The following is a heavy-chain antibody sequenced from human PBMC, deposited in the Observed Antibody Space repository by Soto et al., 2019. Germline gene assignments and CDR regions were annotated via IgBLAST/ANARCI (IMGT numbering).Heavy chain of an antibody. CDR3: ATDSSGYYPHFDY. CDR1: GGSISSYY. CDR2: IYYSGST. J-gene: IGHJ4*02. V-gene: IGHV4-59*01. D-gene: IGHD3-22*01. Sequence: SETLSLTCTVSGGSISSYYWSWIRQPPGKGLEWIGYIYYSGSTNYNPSLKSRVTISVDTSKNQFSLKLSSVTAADTAVYYCATDSSGYYPHFDYWGQGTLVTVSS.